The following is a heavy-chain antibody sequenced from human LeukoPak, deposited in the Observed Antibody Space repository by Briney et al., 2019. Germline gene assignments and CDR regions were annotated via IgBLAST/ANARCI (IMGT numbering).Heavy chain of an antibody. CDR3: AKGPGLGAGKRYLDL. V-gene: IGHV3-9*01. CDR1: GFMFNDYA. Sequence: GGSLRLSFAPSGFMFNDYALHWVRQAPGKGLEWVSSISWISGKMYYVDSVKGRFTISRDNAKNSLSLQMNSLKPEDTALYYCAKGPGLGAGKRYLDLWGRGTLVIVSS. J-gene: IGHJ2*01. CDR2: ISWISGKM. D-gene: IGHD6-13*01.